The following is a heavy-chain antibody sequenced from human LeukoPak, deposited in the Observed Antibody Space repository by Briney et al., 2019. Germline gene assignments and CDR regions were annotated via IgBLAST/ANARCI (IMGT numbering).Heavy chain of an antibody. CDR1: GFTFSSYG. CDR3: ARDQGSGSYTFDY. Sequence: GGSLRLSCAASGFTFSSYGMHWVRQAPGKGLEWVAVISYDGSNKYYADSVKGRFTISRDNSKNTLYLQVNSLRTEDTAVFYCARDQGSGSYTFDYWGQGTLVTVSS. V-gene: IGHV3-30*03. D-gene: IGHD3-10*01. CDR2: ISYDGSNK. J-gene: IGHJ4*02.